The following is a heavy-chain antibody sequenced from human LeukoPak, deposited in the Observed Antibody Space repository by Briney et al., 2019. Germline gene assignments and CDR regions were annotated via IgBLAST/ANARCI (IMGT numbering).Heavy chain of an antibody. V-gene: IGHV3-74*01. D-gene: IGHD2/OR15-2a*01. CDR3: VSFYEAY. J-gene: IGHJ4*02. CDR1: GFSFGDYS. CDR2: INSDGSWT. Sequence: PGGSLRLSCSASGFSFGDYSMHWVRQAPGKGLVWVSHINSDGSWTSYADSVKGRFTISKDNAKNTVYLQMNNLRAEDTAVYYCVSFYEAYWGRGTLVTVSS.